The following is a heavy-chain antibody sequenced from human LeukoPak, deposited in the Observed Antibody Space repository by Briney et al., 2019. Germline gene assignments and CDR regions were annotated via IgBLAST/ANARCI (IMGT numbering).Heavy chain of an antibody. V-gene: IGHV3-9*01. Sequence: GGSLRLSCAASGFTFDDYAMHWVRQAPGKGLEWVSGISWNSGSIGYADSVKGRFTISRDNAKNSPYLQMNSLRAEDTALYYCAKDAQWLSRGGAFDIWGQGTMVTVSS. CDR1: GFTFDDYA. CDR3: AKDAQWLSRGGAFDI. CDR2: ISWNSGSI. D-gene: IGHD6-19*01. J-gene: IGHJ3*02.